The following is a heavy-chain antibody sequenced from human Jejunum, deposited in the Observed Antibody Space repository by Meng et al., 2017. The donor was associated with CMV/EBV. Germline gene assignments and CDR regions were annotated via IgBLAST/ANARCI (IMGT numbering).Heavy chain of an antibody. V-gene: IGHV3-21*01. CDR1: GFSLSDYS. CDR2: VKSHSTFI. J-gene: IGHJ4*01. CDR3: GDPPSDY. Sequence: SCAASGFSLSDYSINWVRQAPGKGLKWVSSVKSHSTFIYYADSVKGRFTISRDNAENSLHLQMNSLRAEDTAVYYCGDPPSDYWGHGTKVTVSS.